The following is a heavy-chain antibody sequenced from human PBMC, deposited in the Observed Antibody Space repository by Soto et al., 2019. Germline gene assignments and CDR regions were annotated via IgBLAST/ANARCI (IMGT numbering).Heavy chain of an antibody. J-gene: IGHJ4*02. V-gene: IGHV1-18*01. CDR2: ISAYNGNT. D-gene: IGHD5-18*01. CDR3: ARGERIQHRMYYFDY. CDR1: GYTFTSYG. Sequence: QVQLVQSGAEVKKPGASVKVSCKASGYTFTSYGISWVRQAPGQGLEWMGWISAYNGNTNYAQKLTGGGTMTTYTSTNTAYMGLRGLRSDDTAVYYCARGERIQHRMYYFDYWGQGTLVTVSS.